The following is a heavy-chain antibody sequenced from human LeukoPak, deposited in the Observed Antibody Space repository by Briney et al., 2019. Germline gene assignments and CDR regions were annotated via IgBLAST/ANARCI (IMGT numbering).Heavy chain of an antibody. CDR2: IGGSGGST. V-gene: IGHV3-23*01. Sequence: GGSLRLSCAASGFTFSSYAMSWVRQAPGKGLEWVSAIGGSGGSTYYADSVKGRFTISRDNSKNTLYLQMNSLRAEDTAVYYCAKTTTAQARLAEYYYDSSGYTPYYFDYWGQGTLVTVSS. D-gene: IGHD3-22*01. J-gene: IGHJ4*02. CDR1: GFTFSSYA. CDR3: AKTTTAQARLAEYYYDSSGYTPYYFDY.